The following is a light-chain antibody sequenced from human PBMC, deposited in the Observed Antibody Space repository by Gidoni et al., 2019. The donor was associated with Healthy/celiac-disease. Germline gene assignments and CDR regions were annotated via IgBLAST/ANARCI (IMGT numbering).Light chain of an antibody. CDR2: DVS. CDR1: SSDVGCYNY. Sequence: SAPPQPRSVSGSPGQSVTISCTGTSSDVGCYNYVSWYQQHPGKAPKLMIYDVSKRPSGVPDRFSGSKSGNPASLTISGLQAEDEADYYCCSYAGSYNWVFGGGTKLTVL. CDR3: CSYAGSYNWV. J-gene: IGLJ3*02. V-gene: IGLV2-11*01.